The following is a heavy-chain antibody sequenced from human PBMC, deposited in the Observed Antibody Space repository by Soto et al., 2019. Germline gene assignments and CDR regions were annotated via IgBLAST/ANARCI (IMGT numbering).Heavy chain of an antibody. D-gene: IGHD2-2*01. V-gene: IGHV4-59*01. J-gene: IGHJ4*02. CDR1: SGSISSYY. Sequence: SETLSLTCTVSSGSISSYYWSWIRQPPGKGLEWIGYIYYSGSTNYNPSLKSRVTISVDTSKNQFSLKLSSVTAADTAVYYCARVPLYCSSTSCYAPAYFDYWGQGTLVTVSS. CDR2: IYYSGST. CDR3: ARVPLYCSSTSCYAPAYFDY.